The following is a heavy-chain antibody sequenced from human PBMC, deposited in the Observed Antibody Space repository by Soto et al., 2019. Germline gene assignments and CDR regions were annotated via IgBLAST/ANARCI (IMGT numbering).Heavy chain of an antibody. J-gene: IGHJ5*02. CDR2: IYHSGST. Sequence: SETLSLTCTVSGSSVSSASYHWVWIRQPPGKGLQWIGNIYHSGSTNYNPSLKSRVTISVDTSKNQFSLKLSSVTAADTAVYYCARGTHGRYIVVVPAAMRGNWFDPWGQGTLVTVSS. CDR1: GSSVSSASYH. V-gene: IGHV4-61*01. CDR3: ARGTHGRYIVVVPAAMRGNWFDP. D-gene: IGHD2-2*01.